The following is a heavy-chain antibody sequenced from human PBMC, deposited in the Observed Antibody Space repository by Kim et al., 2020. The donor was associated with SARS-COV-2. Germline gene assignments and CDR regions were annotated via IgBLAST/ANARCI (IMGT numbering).Heavy chain of an antibody. J-gene: IGHJ3*02. CDR1: GGSISSYY. D-gene: IGHD3-22*01. CDR2: IYYSGST. CDR3: ARGQYYYDSSGYYYIDAFDI. Sequence: SETLSLTCPVSGGSISSYYWSWIRQPPGKGLEWIGYIYYSGSTNYNPSLKSRVTISVDTSKNQFSLKLSSVTAADTAVYYCARGQYYYDSSGYYYIDAFDIWGQGTMVTVSS. V-gene: IGHV4-59*01.